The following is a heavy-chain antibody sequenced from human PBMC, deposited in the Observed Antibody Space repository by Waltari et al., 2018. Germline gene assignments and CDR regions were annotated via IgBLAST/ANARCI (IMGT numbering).Heavy chain of an antibody. CDR3: ARHWKKSGYRFDP. CDR1: GGSISSSSYY. V-gene: IGHV4-39*01. Sequence: QLQLQESGPGLVKPSETLSLTCTVSGGSISSSSYYWGWIRQSPGKGLEWIGSIYSSGRTYYNPTLKSRVTISGDTSKNQVSLKLSSVTAADTAVYYCARHWKKSGYRFDPWGQGTLVTVSS. D-gene: IGHD5-12*01. CDR2: IYSSGRT. J-gene: IGHJ5*02.